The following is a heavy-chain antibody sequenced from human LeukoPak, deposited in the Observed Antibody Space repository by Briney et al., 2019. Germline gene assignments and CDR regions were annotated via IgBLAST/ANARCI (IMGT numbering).Heavy chain of an antibody. CDR1: GDSISTTRYH. Sequence: SETLSLTCAVSGDSISTTRYHWGWIRQPPGKGLEWMASIFYTGSTYYNSSLKSRVTISVDTSKNQFSLKLTSVTAADTAEYYCARHLMSVIDPWGQGTLVTVSS. CDR2: IFYTGST. D-gene: IGHD2-8*01. CDR3: ARHLMSVIDP. J-gene: IGHJ5*02. V-gene: IGHV4-39*01.